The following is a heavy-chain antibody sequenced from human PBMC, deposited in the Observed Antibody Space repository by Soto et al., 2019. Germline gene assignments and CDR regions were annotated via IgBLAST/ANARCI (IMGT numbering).Heavy chain of an antibody. J-gene: IGHJ6*02. CDR3: ARVSRSIAARWDYYYGMDV. Sequence: ASETLSLTCTVSGGSVSSGSYYWSWIRQPPGKGLEWIGYIYYSGSTNYNPSLKSRVTISVDTSKNQFSLKLSSVTAADTAVYYCARVSRSIAARWDYYYGMDVWGQGTTVTVSS. D-gene: IGHD6-6*01. V-gene: IGHV4-61*01. CDR1: GGSVSSGSYY. CDR2: IYYSGST.